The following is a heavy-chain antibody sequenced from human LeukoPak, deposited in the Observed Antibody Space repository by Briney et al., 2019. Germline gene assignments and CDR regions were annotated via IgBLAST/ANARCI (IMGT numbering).Heavy chain of an antibody. CDR2: IKSDGSIT. CDR1: GFTFSSYA. D-gene: IGHD6-19*01. CDR3: ARDYNSGGNCFDP. V-gene: IGHV3-74*01. Sequence: PGGSLRLSCAASGFTFSSYAMHWVRQAPGKGLVWVSRIKSDGSITTYADSVKGRFTISRDNAKNTLYLQMNGLSAEDTAVYYCARDYNSGGNCFDPWGRGTLVTVSS. J-gene: IGHJ5*02.